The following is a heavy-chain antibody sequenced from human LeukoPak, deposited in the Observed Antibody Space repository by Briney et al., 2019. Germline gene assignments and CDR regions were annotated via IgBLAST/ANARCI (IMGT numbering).Heavy chain of an antibody. Sequence: GSLRLSCAASGFIFSNYGMSWVRQAPGKGLERVSGISALGGNTYYADSVKGRFTISRDNSRDTLFLRMNSLRAEDTAVYYCAKDQLVGVASSFDYWGQGTLVTVSS. D-gene: IGHD6-13*01. V-gene: IGHV3-23*01. J-gene: IGHJ4*02. CDR1: GFIFSNYG. CDR3: AKDQLVGVASSFDY. CDR2: ISALGGNT.